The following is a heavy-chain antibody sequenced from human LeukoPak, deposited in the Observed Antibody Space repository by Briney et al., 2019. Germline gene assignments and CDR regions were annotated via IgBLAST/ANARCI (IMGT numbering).Heavy chain of an antibody. D-gene: IGHD3-22*01. J-gene: IGHJ4*02. CDR3: ARDLYRIVVVPHYFDY. Sequence: GGSLRLSCAASGFTFSSYSMNWVRQAPGKGLEWVSSISSSSRYIDYADSLKGRFTISRDNAKNSLYLQMNSLRAEDTAVYYCARDLYRIVVVPHYFDYWGQGTLVTVSS. CDR2: ISSSSRYI. CDR1: GFTFSSYS. V-gene: IGHV3-21*01.